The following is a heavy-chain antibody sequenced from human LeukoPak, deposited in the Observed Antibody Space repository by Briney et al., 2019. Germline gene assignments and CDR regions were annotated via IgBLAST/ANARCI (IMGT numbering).Heavy chain of an antibody. CDR1: GFTFRSYG. J-gene: IGHJ4*02. V-gene: IGHV3-23*01. CDR3: ARGVKTISADEEGG. Sequence: PGGSLRLSCAASGFTFRSYGMGWVRQAPGNGLEWVSAISGSGGTTYYADSVKGRFSISRDNSKNTLSLQMNSLRAEDTALYYSARGVKTISADEEGGWGQGTLVTVSS. D-gene: IGHD3-3*02. CDR2: ISGSGGTT.